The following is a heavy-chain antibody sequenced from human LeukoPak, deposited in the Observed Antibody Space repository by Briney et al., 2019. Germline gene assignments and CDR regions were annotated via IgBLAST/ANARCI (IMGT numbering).Heavy chain of an antibody. V-gene: IGHV3-30*02. CDR1: GFTFSSYG. J-gene: IGHJ4*02. CDR2: IRYDGSNK. D-gene: IGHD3-10*01. Sequence: PGGSLRLSRAASGFTFSSYGMHWVRQAPGKGLEWVAFIRYDGSNKYYADSVKGRFTISRDNSKNTLYLQMNSLRAEDTAVYYCAKDLTVRGVRVIDYWGQGTLVTVSS. CDR3: AKDLTVRGVRVIDY.